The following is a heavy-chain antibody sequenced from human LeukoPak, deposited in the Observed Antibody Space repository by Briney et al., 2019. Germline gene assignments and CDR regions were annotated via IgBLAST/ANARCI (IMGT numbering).Heavy chain of an antibody. D-gene: IGHD3-22*01. V-gene: IGHV3-21*01. CDR1: GFTFSSYS. CDR3: AREVVIDYYFDY. CDR2: ISSSSSYI. Sequence: GGSLRPSCAASGFTFSSYSMNWVRQAPGKGLEWVSSISSSSSYIYYADSVKGRFTISRDNAKNSLYLQMNSLRAEDTAVYYCAREVVIDYYFDYWGQGTLVTVSS. J-gene: IGHJ4*02.